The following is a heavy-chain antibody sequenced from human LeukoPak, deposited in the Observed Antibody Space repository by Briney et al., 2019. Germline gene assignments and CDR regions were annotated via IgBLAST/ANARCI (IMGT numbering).Heavy chain of an antibody. CDR3: AKTPPSELVGAREYYFDY. J-gene: IGHJ4*02. Sequence: GGSLRLSCAASGFTFSSYAMSWVRQAPGKGLEWVSAISGSGGSTYYADSVKGRFTISRDNSKNTLYLQMNSLRAEDTAVYYCAKTPPSELVGAREYYFDYWGQGTLVTVSS. CDR1: GFTFSSYA. CDR2: ISGSGGST. D-gene: IGHD1-26*01. V-gene: IGHV3-23*01.